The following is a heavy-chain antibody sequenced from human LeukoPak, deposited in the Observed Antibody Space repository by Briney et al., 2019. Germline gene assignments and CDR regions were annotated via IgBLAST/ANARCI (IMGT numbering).Heavy chain of an antibody. CDR2: ISVRSNYI. D-gene: IGHD3-22*01. Sequence: GGSLRLSCAASGYTFSSFSINWVRQAPGKGPEWVSSISVRSNYIYYADSVRGRFTISRDDARDSLYLQMNSLRAEDTAVYYCVRLRRNSDTSGYYYYYDFWGQGTLVTVSS. CDR1: GYTFSSFS. CDR3: VRLRRNSDTSGYYYYYDF. V-gene: IGHV3-21*01. J-gene: IGHJ4*02.